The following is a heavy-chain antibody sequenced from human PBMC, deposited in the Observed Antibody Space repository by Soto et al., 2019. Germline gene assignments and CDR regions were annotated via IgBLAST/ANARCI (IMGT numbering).Heavy chain of an antibody. CDR3: ASEYCSGGSCYYYGMDV. CDR2: IWYDGSNK. V-gene: IGHV3-33*01. Sequence: QVQLVESGGGVVQPGRSLRLSCAASGFTFSSYGMHWGRQAPGKGLEWVAVIWYDGSNKYYADSVKGRFTISRDNSENSLYLQMNSLRPEDTAVYYCASEYCSGGSCYYYGMDVWGQGTTVTVSS. D-gene: IGHD2-15*01. J-gene: IGHJ6*02. CDR1: GFTFSSYG.